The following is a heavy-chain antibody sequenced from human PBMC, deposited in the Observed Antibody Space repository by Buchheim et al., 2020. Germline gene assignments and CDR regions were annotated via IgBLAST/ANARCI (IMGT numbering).Heavy chain of an antibody. V-gene: IGHV3-66*01. D-gene: IGHD6-19*01. CDR3: ARGDQWLLLGGTFDI. J-gene: IGHJ3*02. Sequence: EVQLVESGGGLVQPGGSLRLSCAASGFTVSSNYMSWVRQAPGKGLEWVSVIYSGGSTYYADSVKGRFTISRDNSKNTLYLQMNSLRAEDTAVYYCARGDQWLLLGGTFDIWGQGTMVT. CDR1: GFTVSSNY. CDR2: IYSGGST.